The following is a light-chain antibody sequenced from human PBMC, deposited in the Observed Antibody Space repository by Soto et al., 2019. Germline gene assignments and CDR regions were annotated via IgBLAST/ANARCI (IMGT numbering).Light chain of an antibody. V-gene: IGLV1-44*01. CDR1: SSNIGRNT. Sequence: QLVLTQPPSTSGTPGQRVTIFCSGSSSNIGRNTVNWYQQLPGTAPKLLIYSNNQRPSGVPDRFSGSKSGTSASLAISGLQSEDEADYYCAAWDDSLNGVIFGGGTKLTVL. J-gene: IGLJ2*01. CDR3: AAWDDSLNGVI. CDR2: SNN.